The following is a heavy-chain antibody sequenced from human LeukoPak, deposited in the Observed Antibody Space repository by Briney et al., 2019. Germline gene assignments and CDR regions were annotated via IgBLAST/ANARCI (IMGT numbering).Heavy chain of an antibody. CDR2: IKQDGSEK. Sequence: GGSLRLSCAASGFTFSSYWMSWVRQAPGKGLEWVANIKQDGSEKYYVDSVKGRFTISRDNAKNSLYPQMNSLRAEDTAVYYCARAVGVDRGAYYYYGMDVWGQGTTVTVSS. CDR1: GFTFSSYW. J-gene: IGHJ6*02. D-gene: IGHD5-12*01. V-gene: IGHV3-7*01. CDR3: ARAVGVDRGAYYYYGMDV.